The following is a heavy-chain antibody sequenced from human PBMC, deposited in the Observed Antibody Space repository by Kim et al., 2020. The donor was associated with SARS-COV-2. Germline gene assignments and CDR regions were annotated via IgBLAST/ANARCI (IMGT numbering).Heavy chain of an antibody. V-gene: IGHV5-51*01. CDR3: ARCAGGYDYRFYYYYYMDV. CDR1: GYSFTSYW. CDR2: IYPGDSDT. Sequence: GESLKISCKGSGYSFTSYWIGWVRQMPGKGLEWMGIIYPGDSDTRYSPSFQGQVTISADKSISTAYLQWSSLKASDTAMYYCARCAGGYDYRFYYYYYMDVWGKGTTVTVSS. J-gene: IGHJ6*03. D-gene: IGHD5-12*01.